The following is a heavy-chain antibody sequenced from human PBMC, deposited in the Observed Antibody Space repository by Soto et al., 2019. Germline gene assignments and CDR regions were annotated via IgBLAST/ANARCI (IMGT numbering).Heavy chain of an antibody. CDR1: GYTFTSYD. D-gene: IGHD1-7*01. Sequence: QVQLVQSGAEVKKPGASVKVSCKASGYTFTSYDSNWVRQATGQGREWLGWMIPNSGNTGYAQKFQGRVTMTRNTSISTAYMELSSLRYEDTAVYYCARTKITRTTARGPDGYGGQGTLVTVYS. CDR2: MIPNSGNT. CDR3: ARTKITRTTARGPDGY. V-gene: IGHV1-8*01. J-gene: IGHJ4*02.